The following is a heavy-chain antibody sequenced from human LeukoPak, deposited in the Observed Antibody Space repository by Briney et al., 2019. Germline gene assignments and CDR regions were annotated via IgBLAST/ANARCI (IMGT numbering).Heavy chain of an antibody. CDR1: GGSISSYY. V-gene: IGHV4-59*08. Sequence: SETLSLTCTVSGGSISSYYWSWIRQPPGKGLGWIGGIYYSGSTNYNSSLKSRVTISVDTSKNQFSLKLSSVTAADTAVYYCARQGYYDSSGYYDAFDIWGQGTMVTVSS. J-gene: IGHJ3*02. D-gene: IGHD3-22*01. CDR2: IYYSGST. CDR3: ARQGYYDSSGYYDAFDI.